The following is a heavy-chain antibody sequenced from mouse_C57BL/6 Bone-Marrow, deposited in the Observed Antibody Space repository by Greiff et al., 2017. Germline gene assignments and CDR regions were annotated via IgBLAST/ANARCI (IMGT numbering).Heavy chain of an antibody. V-gene: IGHV1-5*01. Sequence: VQLQQSGTVLARPGASVKMSCKTSGYTFTSYWMHWVKQRPGQGLEWIGAIYPGNSDTSYNQKFKGKAKLTAVTSASTAYMELSSLTNEDSAVYYGTKGGYYDSYYFDYWGQGTTLTVSS. CDR3: TKGGYYDSYYFDY. J-gene: IGHJ2*01. CDR2: IYPGNSDT. CDR1: GYTFTSYW. D-gene: IGHD2-4*01.